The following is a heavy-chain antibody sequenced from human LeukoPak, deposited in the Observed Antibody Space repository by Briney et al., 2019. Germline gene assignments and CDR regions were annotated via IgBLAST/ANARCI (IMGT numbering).Heavy chain of an antibody. CDR3: ARGATYYHDTSGDYISFCDY. J-gene: IGHJ4*02. D-gene: IGHD3-22*01. V-gene: IGHV1-2*02. Sequence: GASVKVSCKASRYTFTGYYMHWVRQAPGQGLEWMGWINSNSGDTKYAQKFQGRVTMTRDTSISTAYMELSRLRSDDTAVYYCARGATYYHDTSGDYISFCDYWGQGTLVTVSS. CDR2: INSNSGDT. CDR1: RYTFTGYY.